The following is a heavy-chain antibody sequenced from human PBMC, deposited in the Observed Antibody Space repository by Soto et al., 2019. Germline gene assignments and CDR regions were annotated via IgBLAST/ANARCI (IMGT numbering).Heavy chain of an antibody. Sequence: QVQLVQSGAEVKKPGASVKVSCKASGYTFTSYGISWVRQAPGQGLEWMGWISAYNGNTNYAQKLQGRVTMTTDTSTSTAYMELRSLRSEDTAVYYCARDGYCDSSGYRSDFDYWGQGTLVTVSS. J-gene: IGHJ4*02. V-gene: IGHV1-18*01. CDR2: ISAYNGNT. D-gene: IGHD3-22*01. CDR1: GYTFTSYG. CDR3: ARDGYCDSSGYRSDFDY.